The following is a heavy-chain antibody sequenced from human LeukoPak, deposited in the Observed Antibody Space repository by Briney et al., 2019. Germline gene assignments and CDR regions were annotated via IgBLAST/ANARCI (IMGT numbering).Heavy chain of an antibody. J-gene: IGHJ6*03. V-gene: IGHV4-34*01. CDR2: INHSGST. CDR3: ARGGSSSWYPVRYYYMDV. D-gene: IGHD6-13*01. CDR1: GGSFSGYY. Sequence: SETLSLTCAVYGGSFSGYYWSWIRQPPGKGLEWIGEINHSGSTNYNPSLKSRVTISVDTSKNQFSLKLSSVTAADTAVYYCARGGSSSWYPVRYYYMDVWGKGNPGHRLL.